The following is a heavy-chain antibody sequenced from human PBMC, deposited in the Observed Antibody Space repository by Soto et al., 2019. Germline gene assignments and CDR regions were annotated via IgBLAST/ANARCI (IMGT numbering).Heavy chain of an antibody. CDR1: GGTFSSYA. CDR2: IIPIFGTA. J-gene: IGHJ6*02. D-gene: IGHD3-10*01. V-gene: IGHV1-69*13. CDR3: AREPYGSRNYYYYYGMDV. Sequence: ASMQVSCKASGGTFSSYAISWVRQAPGQGLEWMGGIIPIFGTANYAQKFQGRVTITADESTSTAYMELSSLRSEDTAVYYCAREPYGSRNYYYYYGMDVWGQGTTVTVSS.